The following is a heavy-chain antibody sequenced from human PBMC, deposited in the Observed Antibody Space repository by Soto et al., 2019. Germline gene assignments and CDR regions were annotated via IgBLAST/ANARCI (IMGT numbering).Heavy chain of an antibody. CDR3: ARQSISMVRVNYYGMDV. V-gene: IGHV1-3*01. D-gene: IGHD3-10*01. Sequence: ASVKVSCKSSGYTFTSNAIHWVRQAPGQSLEWMGWVNAGNGYTKYLQNFQGRVTITSDTSASTAYMELNSLRSEDTAVYYCARQSISMVRVNYYGMDVWGQGTTVTVSS. J-gene: IGHJ6*02. CDR2: VNAGNGYT. CDR1: GYTFTSNA.